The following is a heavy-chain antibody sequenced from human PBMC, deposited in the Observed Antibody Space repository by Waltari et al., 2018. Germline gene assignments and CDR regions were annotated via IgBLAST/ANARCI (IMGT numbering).Heavy chain of an antibody. CDR3: VRLEDCTGPGGNCYSGAPFAVDV. CDR1: GGSLRGYY. CDR2: INHSPNS. D-gene: IGHD2-8*02. J-gene: IGHJ6*02. Sequence: QVHLQQWGAGLLRPSETLSLICAVYGGSLRGYYWGGIRQPPGKGLEWIGEINHSPNSNYNPSLRSRVHMSIDTSQNQFSLQLTSVTAADTGVYYCVRLEDCTGPGGNCYSGAPFAVDVWGQGTTVTVPS. V-gene: IGHV4-34*01.